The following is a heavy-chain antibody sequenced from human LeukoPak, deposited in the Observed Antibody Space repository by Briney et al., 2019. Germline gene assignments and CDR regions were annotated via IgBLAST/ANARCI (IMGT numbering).Heavy chain of an antibody. Sequence: GGSLRLSCAASGFTFSNAWMSWVRQAPGKGLEWVGRIKSKTDGGTTGYAAPVKGRFTISRDDSKNTLYLQMNSLKTEDTAVYYCTTAPRGWYRDYWGQGTLVTVSS. D-gene: IGHD6-19*01. CDR2: IKSKTDGGTT. CDR3: TTAPRGWYRDY. CDR1: GFTFSNAW. V-gene: IGHV3-15*01. J-gene: IGHJ4*02.